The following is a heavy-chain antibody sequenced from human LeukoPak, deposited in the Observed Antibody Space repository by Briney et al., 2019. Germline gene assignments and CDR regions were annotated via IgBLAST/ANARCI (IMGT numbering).Heavy chain of an antibody. J-gene: IGHJ5*02. Sequence: GGSLRLSCAASGFSFSSFAMTWVRQAPGKGLEWVSSITAGHYPTYNTDSVKGRFTISRDNSKNTLYLQMNSLRADDTAVYYCTKDPDGDYVGAFDPWGQGTLVTVSS. CDR1: GFSFSSFA. V-gene: IGHV3-23*01. CDR2: ITAGHYPT. CDR3: TKDPDGDYVGAFDP. D-gene: IGHD4-17*01.